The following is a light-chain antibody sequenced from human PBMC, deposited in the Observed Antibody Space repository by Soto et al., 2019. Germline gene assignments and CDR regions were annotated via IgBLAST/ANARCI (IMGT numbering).Light chain of an antibody. CDR3: SSYPSSSTPVV. J-gene: IGLJ2*01. CDR1: SSDVGGYNY. CDR2: DVS. V-gene: IGLV2-14*01. Sequence: QSALTQPASVSGSPGQSITISCTGTSSDVGGYNYVSWYQQHPGKAPKLMIYDVSNRPSGVSNRFSGSKSGNTASLTISGLQAEDEADYYCSSYPSSSTPVVFGGGTQLTVL.